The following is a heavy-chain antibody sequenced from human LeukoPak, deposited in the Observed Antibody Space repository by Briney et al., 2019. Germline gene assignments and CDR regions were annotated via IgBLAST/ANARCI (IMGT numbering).Heavy chain of an antibody. CDR3: ARYYYGSGSYLNWFDP. V-gene: IGHV4-59*01. Sequence: SETLSLTCTVSGGPISSYYWSWIRQPPGKGLEWIGYIYYSGSTNYNPSLKSRVTISVDTSKNQFSLKLSSVTAADTAVYYCARYYYGSGSYLNWFDPWGQGTLVTVSS. J-gene: IGHJ5*02. CDR2: IYYSGST. D-gene: IGHD3-10*01. CDR1: GGPISSYY.